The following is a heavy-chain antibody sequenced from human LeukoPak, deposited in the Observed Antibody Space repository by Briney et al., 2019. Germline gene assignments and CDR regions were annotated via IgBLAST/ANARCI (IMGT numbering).Heavy chain of an antibody. CDR1: GYTFTSYY. J-gene: IGHJ4*02. CDR3: ARVGHYCSGGSCYFDY. CDR2: INPSGGST. Sequence: ASVTVSCKASGYTFTSYYMHWVRQAPGQGLEWMGIINPSGGSTSYSQKFQGRVTMTRDTSTSTVYMELSSLRSEDTAVYYCARVGHYCSGGSCYFDYWGQGTLVTVSS. D-gene: IGHD2-15*01. V-gene: IGHV1-46*01.